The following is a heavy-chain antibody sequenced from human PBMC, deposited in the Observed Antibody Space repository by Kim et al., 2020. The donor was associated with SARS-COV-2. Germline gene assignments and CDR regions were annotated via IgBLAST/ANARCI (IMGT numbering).Heavy chain of an antibody. CDR2: ITSSGSTI. D-gene: IGHD3-3*01. J-gene: IGHJ4*02. CDR1: GFTFSGYE. Sequence: GGSLRLSCAASGFTFSGYEMNWVRQAPGKGLEWVSYITSSGSTIYYADSVKGRFTISRDNAKNSLYLQMNSLRAEDTAVYYCARARARITIFGVVPPGFDYWGQGTLVTVSS. V-gene: IGHV3-48*03. CDR3: ARARARITIFGVVPPGFDY.